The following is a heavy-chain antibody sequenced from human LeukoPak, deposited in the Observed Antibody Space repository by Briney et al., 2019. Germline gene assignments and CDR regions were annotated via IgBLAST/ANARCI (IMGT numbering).Heavy chain of an antibody. CDR2: INGDGSSF. CDR1: GFPLSSSW. D-gene: IGHD1-26*01. CDR3: ARGGVGTFDY. J-gene: IGHJ4*02. Sequence: GSLRLSCAASGFPLSSSWMHWVRPAPGKGLVWVSQINGDGSSFTYADSVKGRFTISRDNARNIIYLQLNSLRAEDTAVYFCARGGVGTFDYWGQGTLVTVSS. V-gene: IGHV3-74*01.